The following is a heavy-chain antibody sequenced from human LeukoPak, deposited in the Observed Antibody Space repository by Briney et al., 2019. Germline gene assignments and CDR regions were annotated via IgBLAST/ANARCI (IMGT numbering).Heavy chain of an antibody. J-gene: IGHJ5*02. Sequence: ASVKVSCKASGYTFTGYYMHWVRQAPGQGLEWMGWINPNSGGTNYAQKFQGRVTMTRDTSISTAYMELSRLRSDDTAVYYCAREGIAATNWFDPWGQGTLVTVSS. CDR1: GYTFTGYY. CDR3: AREGIAATNWFDP. D-gene: IGHD6-13*01. V-gene: IGHV1-2*02. CDR2: INPNSGGT.